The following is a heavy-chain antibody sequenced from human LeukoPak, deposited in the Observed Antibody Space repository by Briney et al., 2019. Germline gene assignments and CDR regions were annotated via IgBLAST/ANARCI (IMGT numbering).Heavy chain of an antibody. V-gene: IGHV3-23*01. D-gene: IGHD3-3*01. Sequence: LEGVSTITGGGGNTYYGDSVKGRFTISRDNSKNTLYLQMNSLRAEDTALYFCAKGYLEWLSTNDYWGQGTLLTVFS. J-gene: IGHJ4*02. CDR2: ITGGGGNT. CDR3: AKGYLEWLSTNDY.